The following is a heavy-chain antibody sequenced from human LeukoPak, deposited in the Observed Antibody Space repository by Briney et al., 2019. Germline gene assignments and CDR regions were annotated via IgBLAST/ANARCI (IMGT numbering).Heavy chain of an antibody. CDR1: GFTFSNYA. CDR2: ISGSGGST. D-gene: IGHD6-13*01. J-gene: IGHJ4*02. V-gene: IGHV3-23*01. CDR3: AKDPGQQLDF. Sequence: GGSLRLSCAASGFTFSNYAMSWVRQAPGKGLEWVSSISGSGGSTYYADSVKGRFTISRDNSKNTLYLQMNSLRAEDTAVYYCAKDPGQQLDFRGQGTLVTVSS.